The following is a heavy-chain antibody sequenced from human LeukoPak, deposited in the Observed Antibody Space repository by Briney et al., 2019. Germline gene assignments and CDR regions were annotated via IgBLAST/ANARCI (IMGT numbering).Heavy chain of an antibody. V-gene: IGHV4-59*01. CDR1: GGSISSYY. CDR3: ARGSYYDSSGYYYEPFDY. Sequence: SGTLSLTCTVSGGSISSYYWSWIRQPPGKGLEWIGYIYYSGGTNYNPSLKSRVTISVDTSKNQFSLKLSSVTAADTAVYYCARGSYYDSSGYYYEPFDYWGQGTLVTVSS. CDR2: IYYSGGT. D-gene: IGHD3-22*01. J-gene: IGHJ4*02.